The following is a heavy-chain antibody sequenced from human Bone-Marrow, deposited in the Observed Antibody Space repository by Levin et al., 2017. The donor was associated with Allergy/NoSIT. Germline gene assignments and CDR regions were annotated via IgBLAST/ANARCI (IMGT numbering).Heavy chain of an antibody. CDR2: IKPDGSDR. D-gene: IGHD3-22*01. J-gene: IGHJ3*02. CDR1: VFTFDAYW. V-gene: IGHV3-7*01. Sequence: GESLKISCAASVFTFDAYWMNWVRQAPGKGLEWVANIKPDGSDRYYLDSVKGRFTISRDNGKNSIYLEMSSLRAEDTAVYYCARTYDSSGYYSRVGAFGIWGQGTTVTVSS. CDR3: ARTYDSSGYYSRVGAFGI.